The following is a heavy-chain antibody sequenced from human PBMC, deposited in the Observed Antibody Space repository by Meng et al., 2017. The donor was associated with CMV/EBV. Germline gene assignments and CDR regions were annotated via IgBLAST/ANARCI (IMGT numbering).Heavy chain of an antibody. CDR2: ISSSGSTI. CDR3: ARAWQWLDPMAGVYYYYGMDV. D-gene: IGHD6-19*01. V-gene: IGHV3-11*04. Sequence: GGSLRLSCAASGFTFSDYYMSWIRQAPGKGLEWVSYISSSGSTIYYADSVKGRFTISRDNAKNSLYLQMNSLRAEDTAVYYCARAWQWLDPMAGVYYYYGMDVWGQGTTVTVSS. J-gene: IGHJ6*02. CDR1: GFTFSDYY.